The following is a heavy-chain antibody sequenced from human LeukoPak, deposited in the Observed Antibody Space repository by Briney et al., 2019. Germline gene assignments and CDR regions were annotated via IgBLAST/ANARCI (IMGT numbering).Heavy chain of an antibody. CDR3: ARRSITMVRGVGNWFDP. CDR1: GGSFSGYY. J-gene: IGHJ5*02. Sequence: PSETLSLTCAVYGGSFSGYYWSWIRQPPGKGVEWIGEINHSGSTNYNPSLKRRVTISVDSSKNQFSLKLSSVTAADTAVYYCARRSITMVRGVGNWFDPWGQGTLVTVSS. V-gene: IGHV4-34*01. CDR2: INHSGST. D-gene: IGHD3-10*01.